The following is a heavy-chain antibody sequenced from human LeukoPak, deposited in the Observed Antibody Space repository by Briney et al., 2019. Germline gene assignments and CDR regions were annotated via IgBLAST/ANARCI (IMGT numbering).Heavy chain of an antibody. V-gene: IGHV3-30*02. CDR1: GYTFSSYG. Sequence: GGSLRLSCAASGYTFSSYGMHWVRQAPGEGLEWVAFIRHDETRIFYGDSVKGRFTISRDNSKNMVYLQLNSLSAEDTALYYCAKSVIPNSYQGTYYMDVWGKGTTVTVFS. CDR2: IRHDETRI. D-gene: IGHD3-16*02. J-gene: IGHJ6*03. CDR3: AKSVIPNSYQGTYYMDV.